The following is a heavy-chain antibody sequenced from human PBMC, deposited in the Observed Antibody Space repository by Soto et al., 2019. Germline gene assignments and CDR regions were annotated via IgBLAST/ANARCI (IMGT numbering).Heavy chain of an antibody. D-gene: IGHD5-12*01. Sequence: EVQLVESGGGLVQPGGSLRLSCAASRFSFNSYWMHWVRQAPGKGLVWVSRINSDGSNKRYAASVKGRFTISRDNAKNTVDLQMNSLRAEDTAVYYCARGYGYQELGRFDPWGQGTLVTVSS. V-gene: IGHV3-74*01. J-gene: IGHJ5*02. CDR2: INSDGSNK. CDR1: RFSFNSYW. CDR3: ARGYGYQELGRFDP.